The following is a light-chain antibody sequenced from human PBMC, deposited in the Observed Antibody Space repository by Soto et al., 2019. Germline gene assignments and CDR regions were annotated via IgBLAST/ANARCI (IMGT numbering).Light chain of an antibody. J-gene: IGKJ4*01. CDR2: GAS. CDR3: QQYVSSPT. V-gene: IGKV3-20*01. CDR1: QSVSSSY. Sequence: EIVLTQSPGTLSLSPGERATLSCRASQSVSSSYLAWYQQKPGQAPRLLIYGASSRATGIPDRFSGSGSGTDFTLTINRLEPEDFAVYYCQQYVSSPTFGGGTKVEIK.